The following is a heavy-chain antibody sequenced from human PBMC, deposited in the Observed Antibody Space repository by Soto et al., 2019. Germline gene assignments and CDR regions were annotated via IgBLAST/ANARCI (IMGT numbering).Heavy chain of an antibody. Sequence: EVQLLESGGGLVQPGGSLRLSCAASGFTFSSYAMSWVRQAPGKGLEWVSAISGSGGSTYYADSVKGRFTISRDNSKNTLYLQMDSLRAEDTAVYYCAKSREVEWLLEADYWGQGTLVTVSS. CDR2: ISGSGGST. CDR3: AKSREVEWLLEADY. J-gene: IGHJ4*02. D-gene: IGHD3-3*01. V-gene: IGHV3-23*01. CDR1: GFTFSSYA.